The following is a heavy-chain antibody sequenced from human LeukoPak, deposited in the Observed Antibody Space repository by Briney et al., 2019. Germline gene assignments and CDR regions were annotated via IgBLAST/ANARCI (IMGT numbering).Heavy chain of an antibody. Sequence: GGSLRLSCAASGVTFYDPTINWGPQAPGKGLEWISYISRTGTTIYYADSVKGRFTLSRDNAKNSLYLQMNSLRSEDTGLYFCASDLWSCDHGLLVWVQGTLLTVSS. D-gene: IGHD3-10*01. CDR1: GVTFYDPT. J-gene: IGHJ4*02. CDR3: ASDLWSCDHGLLV. CDR2: ISRTGTTI. V-gene: IGHV3-48*01.